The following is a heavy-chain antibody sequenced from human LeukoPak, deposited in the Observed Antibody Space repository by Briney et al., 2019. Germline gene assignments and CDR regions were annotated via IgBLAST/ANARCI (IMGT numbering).Heavy chain of an antibody. D-gene: IGHD3-3*01. CDR3: APPIGYYDFWSVP. J-gene: IGHJ5*02. V-gene: IGHV3-23*01. CDR2: ISGSGGST. CDR1: GFTFSSYT. Sequence: GGSLRLSCAASGFTFSSYTMSWVRQAPGKGLEWDSAISGSGGSTYYADSVKGRFTISRDNSKNTLYLQMNSLRAEDTAVYYCAPPIGYYDFWSVPWGQGTLVTVSS.